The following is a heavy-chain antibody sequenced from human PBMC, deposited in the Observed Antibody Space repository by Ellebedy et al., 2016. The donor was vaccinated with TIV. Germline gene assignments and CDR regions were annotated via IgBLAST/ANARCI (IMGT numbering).Heavy chain of an antibody. CDR3: ARDPREWLVRGYFDC. V-gene: IGHV3-74*01. CDR2: INSDGSST. D-gene: IGHD6-19*01. CDR1: GFTFSSYW. J-gene: IGHJ4*02. Sequence: GESLKISCAASGFTFSSYWMHWVRQAPGKGLGWVARINSDGSSTSYADSVKGRFTISRDNSKNTLYLQMNSLRAEDTAVYYCARDPREWLVRGYFDCWGQGTLVTVSS.